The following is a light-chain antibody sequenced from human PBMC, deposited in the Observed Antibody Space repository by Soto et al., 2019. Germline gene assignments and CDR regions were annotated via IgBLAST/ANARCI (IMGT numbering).Light chain of an antibody. Sequence: QSALTQPPSASGSPGQSVTISCTGTSSDVGGYNYVSWYQQHPGKAPKLMISEVNKRPSGVPDRFSGSKSGNTASLTVSGLQAEDEADYYCSSYGGRDNLVFGGGTKLTVL. CDR2: EVN. CDR1: SSDVGGYNY. CDR3: SSYGGRDNLV. J-gene: IGLJ2*01. V-gene: IGLV2-8*01.